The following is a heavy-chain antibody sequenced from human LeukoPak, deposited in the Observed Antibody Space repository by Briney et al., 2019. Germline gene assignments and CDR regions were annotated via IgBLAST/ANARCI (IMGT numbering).Heavy chain of an antibody. CDR1: GASIRSGSYY. J-gene: IGHJ6*03. CDR2: IYTSGST. CDR3: ASRTPDDYYYYMDV. Sequence: SETLSLTXTVSGASIRSGSYYWNWIRQPAGKGLEWIGRIYTSGSTNYNPSLKSRVTVSLDTSKNQFSLKLSSVTAADTAVYYCASRTPDDYYYYMDVWGKGTTVTVSS. V-gene: IGHV4-61*02. D-gene: IGHD2-2*01.